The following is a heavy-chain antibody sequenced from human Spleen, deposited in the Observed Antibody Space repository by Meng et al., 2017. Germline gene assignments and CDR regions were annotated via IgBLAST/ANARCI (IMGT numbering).Heavy chain of an antibody. CDR1: GFTFSSYN. D-gene: IGHD3-9*01. V-gene: IGHV3-74*03. J-gene: IGHJ4*02. CDR2: INTDASIT. Sequence: GESLKISCLASGFTFSSYNMHWVRQTPGEGLVWVSRINTDASITTYADSVKGRFTISRDDAKNTVYLQMNSLRAEDTAVYYCARDADWVIFDHWGQGALVTVSS. CDR3: ARDADWVIFDH.